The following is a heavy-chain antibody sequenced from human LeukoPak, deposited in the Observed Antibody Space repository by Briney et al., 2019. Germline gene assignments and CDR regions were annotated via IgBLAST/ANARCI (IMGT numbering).Heavy chain of an antibody. CDR2: ISYDGSNK. J-gene: IGHJ3*02. Sequence: GGSLRLSCEASGFTFSSYAMHWVRQAPGKGLEWVAVISYDGSNKYYADSVKGRFTISRDNSKNTLYLQMNSLRAEDTAVYYCARVGWELLLVDAFDIWGQGTMVTVSS. V-gene: IGHV3-30*04. CDR1: GFTFSSYA. CDR3: ARVGWELLLVDAFDI. D-gene: IGHD1-26*01.